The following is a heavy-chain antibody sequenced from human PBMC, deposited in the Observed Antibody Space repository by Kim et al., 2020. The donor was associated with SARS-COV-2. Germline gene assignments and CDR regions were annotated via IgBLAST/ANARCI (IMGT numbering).Heavy chain of an antibody. J-gene: IGHJ4*02. V-gene: IGHV3-23*01. CDR1: GFTFSSYA. Sequence: GGSLRLSCAASGFTFSSYAMSWVRQAPGKGLEWVSAISGSGGSTYYADSVKGRFTISRDNSKNTLYLQMNSLRAEDTAVYYCAKDESRVRYFDWLLIFDYWGQGTLVTVSS. CDR3: AKDESRVRYFDWLLIFDY. CDR2: ISGSGGST. D-gene: IGHD3-9*01.